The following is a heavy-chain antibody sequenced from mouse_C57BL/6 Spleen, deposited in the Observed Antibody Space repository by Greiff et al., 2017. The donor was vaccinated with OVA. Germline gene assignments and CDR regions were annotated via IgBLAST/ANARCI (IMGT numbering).Heavy chain of an antibody. CDR3: ARVGYYGSSYPFDY. Sequence: ESGPGLVKPSQSLSLTCSVTGYSITSGYYWNWIRQFPGNKLEWMGYISYDGSNNYNPSLKNRISITRDTSKNQFFLKLNSVTTEDTATYYCARVGYYGSSYPFDYWGQGTTLTVSS. J-gene: IGHJ2*01. V-gene: IGHV3-6*01. CDR1: GYSITSGYY. CDR2: ISYDGSN. D-gene: IGHD1-1*01.